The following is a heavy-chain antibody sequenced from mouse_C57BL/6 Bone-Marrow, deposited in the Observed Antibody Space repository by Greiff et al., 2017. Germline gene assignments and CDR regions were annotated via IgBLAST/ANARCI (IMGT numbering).Heavy chain of an antibody. CDR3: ARRDLRSLPYDAMDY. CDR2: IYPRSGNT. J-gene: IGHJ4*01. CDR1: GYTFTSYG. Sequence: VQLQQSGAELVRPGASVKLSCKASGYTFTSYGIRWVKQRPGQGLEWIGEIYPRSGNTYYNEKFKGKATLTADKSSSTAYMELRSLTSEDSAVSVCARRDLRSLPYDAMDYWGQGPSVTVSS. D-gene: IGHD2-2*01. V-gene: IGHV1-81*01.